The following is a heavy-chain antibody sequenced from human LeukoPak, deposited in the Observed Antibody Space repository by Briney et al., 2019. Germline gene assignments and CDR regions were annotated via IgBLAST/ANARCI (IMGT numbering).Heavy chain of an antibody. D-gene: IGHD5-24*01. V-gene: IGHV4-39*07. CDR1: GGSISSSSYY. CDR3: ARGGDGYNSAFDY. J-gene: IGHJ4*02. Sequence: PSETLSLTCTVSGGSISSSSYYWGWIRQPRGKGLEWIGSIYYSGSTYYNPSLKSRVTISVDTSKNQLSLKLSSVTAADTAVYYCARGGDGYNSAFDYWGQGTLVTVSS. CDR2: IYYSGST.